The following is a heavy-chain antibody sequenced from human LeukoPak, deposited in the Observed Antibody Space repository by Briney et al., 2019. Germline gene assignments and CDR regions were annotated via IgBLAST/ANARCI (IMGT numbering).Heavy chain of an antibody. J-gene: IGHJ6*03. Sequence: SETLSLTCTVSGGSISSSNYYWDWIRQPPEKGLEWIGSIYYSGSTYYNPSLKSRVTISVDTSKNQFSLKLSSVSAADTAVYYCARDYYYYMDVWGKGTTVTVSS. CDR3: ARDYYYYMDV. CDR1: GGSISSSNYY. V-gene: IGHV4-39*07. CDR2: IYYSGST.